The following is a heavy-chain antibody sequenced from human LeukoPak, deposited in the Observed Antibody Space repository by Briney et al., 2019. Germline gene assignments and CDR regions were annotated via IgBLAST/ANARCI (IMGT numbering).Heavy chain of an antibody. CDR1: GFTFSNAW. CDR3: TTAGYSSSSSNYYYYMDV. Sequence: GSLRLSCAASGFTFSNAWMSWVRQAPGKGLEWVGRIKSKTDGGTTDYAAPVKGRFTISRDDSKNTLYLQMNSLKTEDTAVYYCTTAGYSSSSSNYYYYMDVWGKGTTVTVSS. J-gene: IGHJ6*03. V-gene: IGHV3-15*01. D-gene: IGHD6-6*01. CDR2: IKSKTDGGTT.